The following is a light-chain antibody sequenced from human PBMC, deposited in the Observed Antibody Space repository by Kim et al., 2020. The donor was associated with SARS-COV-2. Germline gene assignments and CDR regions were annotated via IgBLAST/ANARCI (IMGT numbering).Light chain of an antibody. J-gene: IGLJ3*02. V-gene: IGLV3-19*01. CDR2: EKN. CDR1: SLRSYY. Sequence: SSELTQDPAVSVALGQTVRITCQGDSLRSYYASWYQQKPGQAPLLVIYEKNNRPSGIPDRFSGSSSGNTASLTITGAQAEDEADYYCNSRESGVNHWVFG. CDR3: NSRESGVNHWV.